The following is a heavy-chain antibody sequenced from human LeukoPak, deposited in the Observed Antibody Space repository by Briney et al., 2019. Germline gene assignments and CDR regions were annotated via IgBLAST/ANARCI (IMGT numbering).Heavy chain of an antibody. V-gene: IGHV3-53*01. D-gene: IGHD1-14*01. CDR3: ARIKPDRGWHDAFDI. Sequence: GGSLRLSCAASGFIVSSNYMSWVRQAPGKGLEWVSVIDSGGTTYYAGSVKGRFTISRENSKNTLYLQMNSLRAEDTAVYYCARIKPDRGWHDAFDIWXXGTXVXVSS. CDR1: GFIVSSNY. J-gene: IGHJ3*02. CDR2: IDSGGTT.